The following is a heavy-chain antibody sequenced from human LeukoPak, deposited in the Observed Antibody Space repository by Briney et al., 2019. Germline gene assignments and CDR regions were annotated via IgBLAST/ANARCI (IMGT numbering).Heavy chain of an antibody. CDR1: GFTFSSYW. V-gene: IGHV3-7*01. Sequence: GGSLRLSCAASGFTFSSYWMSWVRQAPGKGLEWVANIKQDGSEKYYVDSVKGRFTISRDNAKNSPYLQMNSLRAEDTAVYYCARGASDFWSGYSSWFDPWGQGTLVTVSS. CDR3: ARGASDFWSGYSSWFDP. CDR2: IKQDGSEK. D-gene: IGHD3-3*01. J-gene: IGHJ5*02.